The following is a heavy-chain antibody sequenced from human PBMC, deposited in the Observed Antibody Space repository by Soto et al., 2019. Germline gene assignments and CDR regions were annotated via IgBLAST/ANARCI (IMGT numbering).Heavy chain of an antibody. CDR3: ARAISGYVT. V-gene: IGHV1-3*04. CDR1: GITFSTYA. D-gene: IGHD5-12*01. J-gene: IGHJ5*02. CDR2: INTGNGNT. Sequence: QVQLVQSGAEVKKPGASVKVSCKASGITFSTYAIHWVRQAPGQSLEWMGWINTGNGNTRYSQNFQGRVTLTRDTSASTAYMDLSSLRSEDTSIYYCARAISGYVTWGRGTLVTVSS.